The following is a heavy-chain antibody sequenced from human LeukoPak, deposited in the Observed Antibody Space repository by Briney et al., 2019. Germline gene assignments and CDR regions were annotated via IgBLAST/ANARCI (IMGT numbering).Heavy chain of an antibody. D-gene: IGHD3-10*01. CDR3: AKDKSMVRDLDY. CDR2: MNPGGGST. J-gene: IGHJ4*02. CDR1: GYTFTSYY. Sequence: ASVKVSCKASGYTFTSYYMHGVRQAPGQGLEGMGIMNPGGGSTSYAKKFQGRVTMTRDTSTSTVYMELSSLRAEDTAVYYCAKDKSMVRDLDYWGQGTLVTVSS. V-gene: IGHV1-46*01.